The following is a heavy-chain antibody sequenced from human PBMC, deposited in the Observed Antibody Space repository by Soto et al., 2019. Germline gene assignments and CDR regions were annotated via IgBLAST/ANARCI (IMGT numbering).Heavy chain of an antibody. CDR1: GGSISSGNYF. V-gene: IGHV4-31*03. Sequence: QVQLQESGPGLLKPSQTLSLTCTVSGGSISSGNYFWTWIRQHPGEGLEWIGYVYYTGNTFFNPSLKSRVSMSVDTSTNQFSLKLTSVTAADTAVYYCATNTLYGGRRRLDYWGQGTLVTVSS. D-gene: IGHD2-15*01. J-gene: IGHJ4*02. CDR2: VYYTGNT. CDR3: ATNTLYGGRRRLDY.